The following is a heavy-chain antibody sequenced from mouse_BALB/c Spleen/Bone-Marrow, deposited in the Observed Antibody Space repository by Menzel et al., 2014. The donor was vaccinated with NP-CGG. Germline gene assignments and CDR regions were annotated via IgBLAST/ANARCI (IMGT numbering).Heavy chain of an antibody. D-gene: IGHD4-1*01. CDR1: GYSVTSDYA. CDR2: ISYSGST. Sequence: EVHLVESGPGLVKPSQSLSLTCTVTGYSVTSDYAWNWIRQFPGNKLEWMGYISYSGSTSYNPSLKSRISITRDTSKNQFFLQLNSVTTEDTATYYCAKTGTRYYFDYWGQGTTLTVSS. V-gene: IGHV3-2*02. CDR3: AKTGTRYYFDY. J-gene: IGHJ2*01.